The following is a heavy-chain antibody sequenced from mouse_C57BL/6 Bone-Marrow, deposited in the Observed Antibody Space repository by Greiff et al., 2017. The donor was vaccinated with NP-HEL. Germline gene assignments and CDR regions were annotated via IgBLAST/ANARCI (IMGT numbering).Heavy chain of an antibody. V-gene: IGHV14-4*01. CDR1: GFNIKDDY. J-gene: IGHJ2*01. Sequence: EVQLQQSGAELVRPGASVKLSCTASGFNIKDDYMHWVKQRPEQGLEWIGWIDPENGDTEYASKFQGKATITADTSSNTAYLQLSSLTSEDTAVYYCTTERVEPYYYGSSWGQGTTLTVSS. CDR2: IDPENGDT. CDR3: TTERVEPYYYGSS. D-gene: IGHD1-1*01.